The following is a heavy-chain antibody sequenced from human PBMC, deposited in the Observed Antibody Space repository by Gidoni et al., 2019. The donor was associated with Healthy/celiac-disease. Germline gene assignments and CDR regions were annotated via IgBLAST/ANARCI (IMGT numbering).Heavy chain of an antibody. Sequence: QVQLVQSGAEVKKPGSSVKVSCKASVGTFSSYAISGVRQAPGQGLEWMGRSIPILGRANYAQKFQGRVTSTADKSTSTDYMELSRLRSEDTAVYYCAKLPYYYGSESNWFDPWGQGTLVTVSS. CDR3: AKLPYYYGSESNWFDP. CDR2: SIPILGRA. D-gene: IGHD3-10*01. J-gene: IGHJ5*02. CDR1: VGTFSSYA. V-gene: IGHV1-69*04.